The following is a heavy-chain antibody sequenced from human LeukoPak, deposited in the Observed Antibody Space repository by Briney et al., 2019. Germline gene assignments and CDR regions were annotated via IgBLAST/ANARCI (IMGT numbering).Heavy chain of an antibody. D-gene: IGHD3-10*01. CDR2: INSDGSST. J-gene: IGHJ4*02. CDR3: AKSKYLGGSYDY. CDR1: GFTFSSYW. V-gene: IGHV3-74*01. Sequence: GGSLRLSCAASGFTFSSYWMHWVRQAPGKGLVWVSRINSDGSSTNYADSVKGRFTISRDNAKNTLYLQMNSLRAEDTAVYYCAKSKYLGGSYDYWGQGTLVTVSS.